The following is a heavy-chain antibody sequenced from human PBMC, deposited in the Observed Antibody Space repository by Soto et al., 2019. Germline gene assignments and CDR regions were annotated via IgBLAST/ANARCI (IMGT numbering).Heavy chain of an antibody. CDR1: GFTFSSYG. V-gene: IGHV3-33*01. CDR2: IWYDGSNK. Sequence: QVQLVESGGGVVQPGRSLRLSCAASGFTFSSYGMHWVRQAPGKGLVWVAVIWYDGSNKYYADSVKGRFTISRDNSKNTLYRPMNSLRAEDTAVYYCARDNNYYYGMDVWGQGTKVTVSS. J-gene: IGHJ6*02. CDR3: ARDNNYYYGMDV.